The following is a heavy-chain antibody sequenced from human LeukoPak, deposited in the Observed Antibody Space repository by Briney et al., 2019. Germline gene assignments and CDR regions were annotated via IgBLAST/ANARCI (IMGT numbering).Heavy chain of an antibody. CDR2: IKQDGSEK. J-gene: IGHJ6*03. CDR3: ARSVSEYYYYYMDV. CDR1: GFTIDDYG. D-gene: IGHD5/OR15-5a*01. Sequence: GGSLRLSCGASGFTIDDYGMSWVRQAPGKGLEWMANIKQDGSEKYYVDSVKGRFTISRDNAKNSLYLQMNSLRAEDTAVYYCARSVSEYYYYYMDVWGKGTTVTVSS. V-gene: IGHV3-7*01.